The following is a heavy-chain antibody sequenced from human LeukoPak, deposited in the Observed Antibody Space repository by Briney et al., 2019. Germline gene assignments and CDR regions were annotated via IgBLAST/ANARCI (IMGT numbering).Heavy chain of an antibody. Sequence: PGGSLCLSCAASGFTFSSYELNWVRQAPGKGLEWVSYISSSGSTIYYADSVKGRFTISRDNAKNSLYLQMNSLRAEDTAVYYCAREGIAAAGKGGFDYWGQGTLVSVSS. CDR2: ISSSGSTI. CDR1: GFTFSSYE. D-gene: IGHD6-13*01. V-gene: IGHV3-48*03. CDR3: AREGIAAAGKGGFDY. J-gene: IGHJ4*02.